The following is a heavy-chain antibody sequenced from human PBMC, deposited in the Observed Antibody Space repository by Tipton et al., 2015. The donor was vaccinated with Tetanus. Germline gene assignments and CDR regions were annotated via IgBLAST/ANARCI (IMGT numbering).Heavy chain of an antibody. J-gene: IGHJ5*02. CDR3: AREGGNSFDA. CDR2: IYPGDSDT. V-gene: IGHV5-51*01. Sequence: QLVQSGPEVKKAGESLMISCKASGYNFNNFWIGWVRQMPGKGLEWMGIIYPGDSDTRYSPSFQGHVIMSADTSISTAYLQWSSLRSTDTATYYCAREGGNSFDAWGQGTLVTVYS. D-gene: IGHD3-16*01. CDR1: GYNFNNFW.